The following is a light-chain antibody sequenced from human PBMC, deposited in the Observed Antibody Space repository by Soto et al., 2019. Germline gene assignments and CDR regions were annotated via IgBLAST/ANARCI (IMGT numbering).Light chain of an antibody. J-gene: IGKJ3*01. CDR1: QGISNY. CDR3: QQYNTYPLT. V-gene: IGKV1-16*01. Sequence: DIQMTQSPSSLSPSVGDRVTITCRASQGISNYLAWFQQKQGKAPKSLIYEASSLQSGVPSRFSGSGSGTDFTLTISRLQPEDFATYYCQQYNTYPLTFGPGTKVDI. CDR2: EAS.